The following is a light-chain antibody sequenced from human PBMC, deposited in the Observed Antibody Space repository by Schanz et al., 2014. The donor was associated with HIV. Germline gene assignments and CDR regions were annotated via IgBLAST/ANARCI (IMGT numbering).Light chain of an antibody. CDR2: QAS. Sequence: DIQMTQSPSTLSASVGDRVTITCRASQNIGKWLTWYQQKPGKAPNLLIYQASVLKTGVPSRFSGSGSGTDFTLTISSLQAEDVAVYYCQQYYRTPLTFGGGTKVEIK. V-gene: IGKV1-5*03. J-gene: IGKJ4*01. CDR3: QQYYRTPLT. CDR1: QNIGKW.